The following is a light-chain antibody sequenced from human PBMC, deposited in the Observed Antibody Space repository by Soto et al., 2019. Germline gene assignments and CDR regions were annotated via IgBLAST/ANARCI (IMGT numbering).Light chain of an antibody. J-gene: IGLJ1*01. Sequence: QSALTQPASVSGSPGQSITISCTGTSSDIVSYNYVSWYQQHPGKAPKLMIYDVSNRPSGVSNRFSGSKSGNTASLIISGLQAEDEAYYYCSSYTSSSTLGHVFGTGTMVTVL. V-gene: IGLV2-14*03. CDR1: SSDIVSYNY. CDR2: DVS. CDR3: SSYTSSSTLGHV.